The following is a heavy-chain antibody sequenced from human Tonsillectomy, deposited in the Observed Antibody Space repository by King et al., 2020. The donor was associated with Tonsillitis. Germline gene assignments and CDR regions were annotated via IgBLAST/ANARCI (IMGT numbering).Heavy chain of an antibody. CDR2: NIGSSGST. CDR3: AKGGYPGGRYHFDD. CDR1: GFTFSTYA. J-gene: IGHJ4*02. D-gene: IGHD5-12*01. V-gene: IGHV3-23*04. Sequence: VQLVESGGDLVQPGGSLRLSCAASGFTFSTYAMSWVRQAPGKGLEWVSTNIGSSGSTFYADSVKGRFTISRDNSKNTLFLQMNNLRAEDTAVYYCAKGGYPGGRYHFDDWGRGTLVTVSS.